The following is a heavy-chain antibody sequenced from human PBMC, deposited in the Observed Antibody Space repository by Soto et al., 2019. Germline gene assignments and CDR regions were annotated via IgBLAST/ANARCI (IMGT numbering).Heavy chain of an antibody. V-gene: IGHV4-59*01. D-gene: IGHD5-12*01. J-gene: IGHJ4*02. CDR3: AREGLDGYNSRYYLDY. CDR1: CGSISSYY. CDR2: IYYSGST. Sequence: SDTLSLTFTVSCGSISSYYWSWIRQPPGKGLEWIGYIYYSGSTNYNPSLKSRVTISVDTSKNQFSLKLSSVTAADTAVYYCAREGLDGYNSRYYLDYWGQGTLVTVS.